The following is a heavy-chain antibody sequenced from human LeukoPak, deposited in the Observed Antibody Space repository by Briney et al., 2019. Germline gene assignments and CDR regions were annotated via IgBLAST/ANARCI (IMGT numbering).Heavy chain of an antibody. V-gene: IGHV3-15*01. CDR1: GFTFSYAW. J-gene: IGHJ4*02. CDR3: TTVTAAGTGPSQVHY. D-gene: IGHD6-13*01. Sequence: PGGSLRLSCAASGFTFSYAWMSWVRQAPGKGLEWVGRIKSKTDGGTTDYAAAPVKGRFTISRDDSKNTLYLQMNSLKTEDTAVYYCTTVTAAGTGPSQVHYWGQGTLVTVSS. CDR2: IKSKTDGGTT.